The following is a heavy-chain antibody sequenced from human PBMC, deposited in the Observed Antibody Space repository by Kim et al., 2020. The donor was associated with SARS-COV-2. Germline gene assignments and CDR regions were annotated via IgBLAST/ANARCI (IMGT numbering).Heavy chain of an antibody. Sequence: GGSLRLSCIASGFNFISNDMTWVRQVPGKGPEWVATSMGSGGSTFHADSVRGRFTMSRDNSKFAVYLQMNSLRVEDTAIYYCARNSGWYDSRGQGLLVTVSS. V-gene: IGHV3-23*01. CDR2: SMGSGGST. CDR3: ARNSGWYDS. J-gene: IGHJ5*01. D-gene: IGHD1-26*01. CDR1: GFNFISND.